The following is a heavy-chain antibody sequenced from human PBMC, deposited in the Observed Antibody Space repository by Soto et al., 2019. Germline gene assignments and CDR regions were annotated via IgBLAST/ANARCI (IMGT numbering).Heavy chain of an antibody. CDR3: AKLSGDSWGYFDY. J-gene: IGHJ4*02. CDR2: IRSKANSYAT. Sequence: EVQLVESGGGLVQPGGSLKLSCAASGFTFSGSAMHWVRQASGKGLEWVGRIRSKANSYATAYAASVKGRFTISRDDSKNTAYLQMNSLKTEDTAVYYCAKLSGDSWGYFDYWGQGTLVTVSS. D-gene: IGHD2-21*02. V-gene: IGHV3-73*02. CDR1: GFTFSGSA.